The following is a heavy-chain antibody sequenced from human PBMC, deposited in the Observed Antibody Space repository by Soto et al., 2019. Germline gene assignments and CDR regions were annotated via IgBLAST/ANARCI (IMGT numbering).Heavy chain of an antibody. CDR1: GGTFSSYA. V-gene: IGHV1-69*06. CDR2: IIPIFGTA. CDR3: ARWSGYYDSSGYYYLDY. D-gene: IGHD3-22*01. J-gene: IGHJ4*02. Sequence: SVKVSCKASGGTFSSYAISWVRQAPGQGLEWMGGIIPIFGTANYAQKFQGRVTITANKSTSTAYMELSSLRSEDTAVYYCARWSGYYDSSGYYYLDYWGQGTLVTVSS.